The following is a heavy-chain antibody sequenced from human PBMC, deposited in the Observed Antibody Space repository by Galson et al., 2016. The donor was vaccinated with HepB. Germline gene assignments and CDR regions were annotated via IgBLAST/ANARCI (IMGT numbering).Heavy chain of an antibody. Sequence: SVKVSCKVSGGTFSSYAISWVRQAPGQGLEWMGGIFPMLGTANHPQKFKGRVTITADETTNTAYMELSSLRSEDTAVYYCARSPDPHPILTKNYYHYMDVWGKGTTVTVSS. CDR2: IFPMLGTA. CDR1: GGTFSSYA. CDR3: ARSPDPHPILTKNYYHYMDV. V-gene: IGHV1-69*13. D-gene: IGHD3-9*01. J-gene: IGHJ6*03.